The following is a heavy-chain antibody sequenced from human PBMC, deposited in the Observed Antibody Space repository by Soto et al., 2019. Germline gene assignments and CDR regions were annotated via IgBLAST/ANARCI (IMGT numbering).Heavy chain of an antibody. CDR3: ARIEGATNNWFDP. J-gene: IGHJ5*02. CDR1: GGCVMGYY. D-gene: IGHD1-26*01. V-gene: IGHV4-34*01. CDR2: INHSGST. Sequence: AYTLALTCAVYGGCVMGYYWTGIRPPPGKGLEWIGEINHSGSTNYHPSLKSRVTISVDTSKNQFSLKLSSVTAADTAVYYCARIEGATNNWFDPWGQGTLVTGSS.